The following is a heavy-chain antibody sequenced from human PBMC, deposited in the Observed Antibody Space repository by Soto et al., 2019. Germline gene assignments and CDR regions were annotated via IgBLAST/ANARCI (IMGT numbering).Heavy chain of an antibody. D-gene: IGHD3-22*01. Sequence: WGSLLLSCAFSVFTSPHFWMHWVRQAPGGGLEWVSRIHSDGTSIMYADSVKGRFTVSRDSAKGTVYLQLNSLKAEDTAVYFCARLGTYYDSSGFLYWGQGTMVTVSS. CDR2: IHSDGTSI. CDR1: VFTSPHFW. CDR3: ARLGTYYDSSGFLY. V-gene: IGHV3-74*03. J-gene: IGHJ4*02.